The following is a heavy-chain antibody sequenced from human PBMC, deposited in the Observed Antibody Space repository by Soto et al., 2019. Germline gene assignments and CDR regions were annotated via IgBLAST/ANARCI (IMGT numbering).Heavy chain of an antibody. CDR3: ARGDGGRGEAYGSGSYSDY. D-gene: IGHD3-10*01. J-gene: IGHJ4*02. CDR1: GGTFSSYA. CDR2: IIPIFGTA. V-gene: IGHV1-69*12. Sequence: QVQLEQSGAEVKKPGSSVKVSCKASGGTFSSYAISWVRQAPGQGLEWMGGIIPIFGTANYAQKFQGRVTITADESTSTAYMELSSLRSEDTAVYYCARGDGGRGEAYGSGSYSDYWGQGTLVTVSS.